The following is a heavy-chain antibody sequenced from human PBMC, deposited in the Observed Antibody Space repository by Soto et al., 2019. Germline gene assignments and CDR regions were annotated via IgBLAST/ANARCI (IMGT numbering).Heavy chain of an antibody. V-gene: IGHV1-8*01. CDR3: ARGPPHPMTTVPKPNWFDP. D-gene: IGHD4-17*01. J-gene: IGHJ5*02. CDR2: MNPNSGNT. Sequence: ASVKVSCKASGYTFTSYDINWVRQATGQGLEWMGWMNPNSGNTGYAQKFQGRVTMTRDTSTSTVYMELSSLRSEDTAVYYCARGPPHPMTTVPKPNWFDPWGQGTLVTVSS. CDR1: GYTFTSYD.